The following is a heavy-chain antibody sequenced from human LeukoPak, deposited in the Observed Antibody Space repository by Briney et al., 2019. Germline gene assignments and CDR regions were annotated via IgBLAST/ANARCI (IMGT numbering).Heavy chain of an antibody. J-gene: IGHJ4*02. CDR3: AKEGAVTGSMWFDY. D-gene: IGHD6-19*01. Sequence: GGSLRLSCAASGFTFSRYGIHWVRLAPGKGLEWVAVISSDGGTDYYADSVKGRFTISRDNSKNTVYVQMNSLRAEDTAVYYCAKEGAVTGSMWFDYWGQGTLATVSS. CDR2: ISSDGGTD. V-gene: IGHV3-30*18. CDR1: GFTFSRYG.